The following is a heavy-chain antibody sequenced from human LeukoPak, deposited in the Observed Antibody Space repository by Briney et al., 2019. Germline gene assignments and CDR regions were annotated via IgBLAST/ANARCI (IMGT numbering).Heavy chain of an antibody. D-gene: IGHD5-12*01. CDR2: IIPIFGTA. V-gene: IGHV1-69*06. CDR1: GGTFSSYA. J-gene: IGHJ4*02. Sequence: SVKVSCKASGGTFSSYAISWVRQAPGQGPEWMGGIIPIFGTANYAQKFQGRVTITADKSTSTAYMELSSLRSEDTAVYYCARARGSTVATLGYWGQGTLVTVSS. CDR3: ARARGSTVATLGY.